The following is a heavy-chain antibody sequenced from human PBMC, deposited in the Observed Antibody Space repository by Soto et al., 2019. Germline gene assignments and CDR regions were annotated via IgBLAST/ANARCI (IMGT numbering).Heavy chain of an antibody. CDR1: GFTVSSNY. CDR2: IYRGGST. V-gene: IGHV3-66*01. Sequence: EVQLVESGGGLVQPGGSLRLSCAASGFTVSSNYMNWVRQAPGKGLEWVSVIYRGGSTYYADSVKGRFTISRDNSKNTLYLQMNSLRAEDTAVYYCARSWAVAGSYDYWGQGTLVTVSS. D-gene: IGHD6-19*01. J-gene: IGHJ4*02. CDR3: ARSWAVAGSYDY.